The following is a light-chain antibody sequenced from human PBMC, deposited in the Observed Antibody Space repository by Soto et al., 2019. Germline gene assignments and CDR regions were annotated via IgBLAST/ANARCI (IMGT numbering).Light chain of an antibody. CDR2: DAS. CDR1: QSISSW. J-gene: IGKJ5*01. Sequence: DIQMTQSPSTLSGSVGDRVTITCRASQSISSWLAWYQQKLGRAPRLLIYDASSLESGVPSRFSGSGSGTDFTLTISSLEPEDFGVYFCHQRNKFGQGTRLEIK. CDR3: HQRNK. V-gene: IGKV1-5*01.